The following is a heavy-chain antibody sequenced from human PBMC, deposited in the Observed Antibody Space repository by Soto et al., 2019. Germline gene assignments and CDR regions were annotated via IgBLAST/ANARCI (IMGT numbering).Heavy chain of an antibody. CDR1: GFTFSSYG. J-gene: IGHJ5*02. CDR3: ARDAPPFLFDP. Sequence: GGSLRLSCAASGFTFSSYGMHWVRQAPGKGLEWVAVIWYDGSNKYYADSLKGRFTISRDNSKNTLYLQMNSLRAEDTAVYYCARDAPPFLFDPWGQGTLVTVSS. V-gene: IGHV3-33*01. CDR2: IWYDGSNK.